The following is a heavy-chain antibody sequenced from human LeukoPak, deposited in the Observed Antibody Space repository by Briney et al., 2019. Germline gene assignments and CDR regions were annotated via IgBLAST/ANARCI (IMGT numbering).Heavy chain of an antibody. V-gene: IGHV3-7*01. Sequence: GGSLRLSCAASGFTFSKYWMNWVRQAPGKGLECVANLKQDGSEKSYVDSVLGRFTVSRDNAKNSLILQMNSLRAEDTAVYYCARDATGSSFYDYWGQGTLVTVSS. CDR1: GFTFSKYW. CDR3: ARDATGSSFYDY. D-gene: IGHD3-10*01. CDR2: LKQDGSEK. J-gene: IGHJ4*02.